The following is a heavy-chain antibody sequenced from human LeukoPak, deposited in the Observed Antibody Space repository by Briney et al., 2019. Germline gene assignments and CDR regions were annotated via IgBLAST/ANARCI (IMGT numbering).Heavy chain of an antibody. Sequence: PGGSLRLSCAASGFTFSSYTMNWVRQAPGKGLEWVSSISSSSNYIYYADSVKGRFTISRDNAKISLYLQMNSLRAEDTAVYYCAKDSGDSGGYWSWFDSWGQGTLVTVSS. CDR3: AKDSGDSGGYWSWFDS. D-gene: IGHD3-22*01. CDR2: ISSSSNYI. V-gene: IGHV3-21*01. J-gene: IGHJ5*01. CDR1: GFTFSSYT.